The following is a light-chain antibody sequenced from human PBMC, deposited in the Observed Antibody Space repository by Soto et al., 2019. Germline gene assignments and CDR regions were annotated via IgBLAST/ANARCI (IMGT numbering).Light chain of an antibody. CDR3: HQYNFWPT. CDR2: GVS. CDR1: QSVRNN. V-gene: IGKV3-15*01. J-gene: IGKJ5*01. Sequence: ELVMTQSPDTLSVSPGERATLLCRASQSVRNNLAWYQQKPGQAPRLLIYGVSTRATGVPARFSGSGSGTDFTLTISSLQPEDFAVYYCHQYNFWPTFGQGTRLEIK.